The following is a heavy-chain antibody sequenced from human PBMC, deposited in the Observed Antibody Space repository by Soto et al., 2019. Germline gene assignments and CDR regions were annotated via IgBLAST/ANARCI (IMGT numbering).Heavy chain of an antibody. CDR2: ISTYNGNT. Sequence: SVKVSCKYSGYTFTSYGISWVRQAPGQALEWMGWISTYNGNTNYAQKLQSRVTMTTDTSTSTAYMELRSLRSDDTAVYYCARGWSGFMTSYYYGMDVWGQGTTVTV. CDR1: GYTFTSYG. V-gene: IGHV1-18*01. CDR3: ARGWSGFMTSYYYGMDV. J-gene: IGHJ6*02. D-gene: IGHD3-3*01.